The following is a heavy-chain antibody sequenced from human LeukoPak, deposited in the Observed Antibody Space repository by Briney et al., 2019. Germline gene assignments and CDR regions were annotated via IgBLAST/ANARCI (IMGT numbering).Heavy chain of an antibody. CDR2: INPNSGGT. J-gene: IGHJ5*02. Sequence: ASVKVSCKASGYTFTGYYMHWVRQAPGQGLEWMGWINPNSGGTNYAQKFHGRVTMTWDTSISTAYIELTRLRSDHTTVSYCAGLDYDFWSGYHSEDWFDPWGQGTLVIVSS. V-gene: IGHV1-2*02. D-gene: IGHD3-3*01. CDR1: GYTFTGYY. CDR3: AGLDYDFWSGYHSEDWFDP.